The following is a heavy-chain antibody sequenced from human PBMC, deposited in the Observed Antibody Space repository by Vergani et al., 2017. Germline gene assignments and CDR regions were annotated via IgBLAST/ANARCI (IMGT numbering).Heavy chain of an antibody. CDR2: IYYSGST. D-gene: IGHD2-2*01. Sequence: QVQLQQWGAGLLKPSETLSLTCAVYGGSFSGYYWSWIRQPPGKGLEWIGSIYYSGSTYYNPSLKSRVTISVDTSKNQFSLKLSSVTAADTAVYYCARGRDVVVPAGVYFDYWGQGTLVTVSS. CDR3: ARGRDVVVPAGVYFDY. V-gene: IGHV4-34*01. J-gene: IGHJ4*02. CDR1: GGSFSGYY.